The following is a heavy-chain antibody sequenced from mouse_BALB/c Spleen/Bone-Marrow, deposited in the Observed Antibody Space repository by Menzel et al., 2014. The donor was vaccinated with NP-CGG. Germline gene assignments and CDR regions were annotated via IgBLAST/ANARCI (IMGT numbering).Heavy chain of an antibody. Sequence: VQLQQSGPGLVAPSQSLSITCTVSEFSLTSYGLHWVRQPPGKGLEWLGVIWAGGSTNFNSALMSRLSISKDNSKSQVFLKMNSLQTDDTAIYYCARGYYGYAWFAYWGQGTLVTVSA. V-gene: IGHV2-9*02. J-gene: IGHJ3*01. D-gene: IGHD2-2*01. CDR1: EFSLTSYG. CDR3: ARGYYGYAWFAY. CDR2: IWAGGST.